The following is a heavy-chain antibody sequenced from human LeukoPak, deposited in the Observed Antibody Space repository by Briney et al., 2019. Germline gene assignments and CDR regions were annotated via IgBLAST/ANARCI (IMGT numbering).Heavy chain of an antibody. CDR3: ARWAYDSSGYLFQH. V-gene: IGHV4-34*01. CDR2: INHSGST. CDR1: GGSFSGYY. J-gene: IGHJ1*01. Sequence: SETLSLTCAVYGGSFSGYYWSWIRQPPGNGLEWIGEINHSGSTNYNPSLKSRVTISVDTSKNQFSLKLSSVTAADTAVYYCARWAYDSSGYLFQHWGQGTLVTVSS. D-gene: IGHD3-22*01.